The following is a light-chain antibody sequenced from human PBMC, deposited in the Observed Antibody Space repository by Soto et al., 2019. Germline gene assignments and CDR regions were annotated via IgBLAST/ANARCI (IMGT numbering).Light chain of an antibody. CDR3: QQRSNWPPSLT. J-gene: IGKJ4*01. CDR2: DAS. CDR1: QSVSSY. Sequence: EIVLTQSPATLSLSPGERDTLSCRASQSVSSYLAWYQQKPGQAPRFLIYDASNRATGIPARFSGSGSGTDFTLTFSSLEPEDFAVYYCQQRSNWPPSLTFGGGTKV. V-gene: IGKV3-11*01.